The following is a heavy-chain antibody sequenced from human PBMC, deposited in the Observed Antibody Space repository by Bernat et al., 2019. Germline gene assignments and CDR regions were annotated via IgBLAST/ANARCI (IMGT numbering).Heavy chain of an antibody. J-gene: IGHJ3*02. Sequence: EVQLVESGGGLVQPGGSLRLSCAATGFTVSSNYMSWVRQAPGKGLEWVSMIYSGGRTYYADSVKDRFTISRDNSKNRVYLQMNSLRAEDTAVYYCATYSNNDAFDIRGQGTMVTVSS. CDR2: IYSGGRT. CDR3: ATYSNNDAFDI. D-gene: IGHD4-11*01. CDR1: GFTVSSNY. V-gene: IGHV3-66*01.